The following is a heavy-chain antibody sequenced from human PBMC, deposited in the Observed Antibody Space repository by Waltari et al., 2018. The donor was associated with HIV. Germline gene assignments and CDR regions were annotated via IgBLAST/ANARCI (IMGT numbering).Heavy chain of an antibody. J-gene: IGHJ5*01. Sequence: EVRLVQSGAEVKKPVESLRISCKTSDYNYWIGWVRQLPGKDLQWMGFIFPGDSDTRYSPSFQGQVTISADRSISTAYLQWRSLRASDTAMYYCAALAGAEWDLVADSWGQGTLLTVSS. CDR3: AALAGAEWDLVADS. CDR1: DYNYW. V-gene: IGHV5-51*01. CDR2: IFPGDSDT. D-gene: IGHD6-19*01.